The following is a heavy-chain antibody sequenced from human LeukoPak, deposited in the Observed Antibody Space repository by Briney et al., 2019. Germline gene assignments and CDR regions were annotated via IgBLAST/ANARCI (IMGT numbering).Heavy chain of an antibody. D-gene: IGHD5-18*01. CDR1: GGSISSYY. CDR2: VSYSGTT. CDR3: ARSGYSYDSAVYWNFDL. V-gene: IGHV4-59*01. J-gene: IGHJ2*01. Sequence: PSVTLSLTCTVSGGSISSYYWTWIRQPPGKGLEWIGYVSYSGTTKYNPSLKSRVTMSVDMSKNRLSLRLTSVTAADTAVYYCARSGYSYDSAVYWNFDLWGRGTLVTVSS.